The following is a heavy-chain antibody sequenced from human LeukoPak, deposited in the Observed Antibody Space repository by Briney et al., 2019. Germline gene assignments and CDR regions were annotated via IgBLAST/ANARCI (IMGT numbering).Heavy chain of an antibody. J-gene: IGHJ4*02. V-gene: IGHV3-7*04. CDR2: IKQDGSEK. Sequence: PGGSLRLSCAASGFTFSSYAMSWVRQAPGKGLEWVANIKQDGSEKDYVDSVKGRFTISRDNAKNSLYLQMNSLRAEDTALYYCARERYCDNWGQGTLVTVSS. CDR1: GFTFSSYA. CDR3: ARERYCDN.